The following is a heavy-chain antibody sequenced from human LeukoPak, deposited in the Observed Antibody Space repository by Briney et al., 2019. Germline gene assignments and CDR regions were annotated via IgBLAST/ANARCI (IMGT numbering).Heavy chain of an antibody. J-gene: IGHJ4*02. CDR2: ISYDGSNK. Sequence: GGSLRLSCAASGFTFDDYAMHWVRQAPGKGLEWVAVISYDGSNKYYADSVKGRFTISRDNSKNTLYLQMNSLRAEDTAVYYCAKEWPGLGYFDWALDYWGQGTLVTVSS. D-gene: IGHD3-9*01. V-gene: IGHV3-30*18. CDR1: GFTFDDYA. CDR3: AKEWPGLGYFDWALDY.